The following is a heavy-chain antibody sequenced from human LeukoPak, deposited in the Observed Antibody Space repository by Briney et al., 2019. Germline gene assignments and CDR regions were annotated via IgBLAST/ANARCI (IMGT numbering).Heavy chain of an antibody. CDR3: VRGKKPGWDMSYFDY. Sequence: PGGSLRLSCAASRFNFNSFVMGWVRQPPGKGLEWVSSISTRSGYIFYADSLKGRVTISRDNAKNSLYLQMNSLRAEDTAVYYCVRGKKPGWDMSYFDYWGQGILVTVSS. CDR2: ISTRSGYI. D-gene: IGHD1-14*01. J-gene: IGHJ4*02. CDR1: RFNFNSFV. V-gene: IGHV3-21*06.